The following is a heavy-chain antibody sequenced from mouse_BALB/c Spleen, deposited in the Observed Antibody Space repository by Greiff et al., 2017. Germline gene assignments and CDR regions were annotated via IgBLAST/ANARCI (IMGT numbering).Heavy chain of an antibody. Sequence: EVNVVESGGGLVKPGGSLKLSCAASGFTFSSYAMSWVRQTPEKRLEWVASISSGGSTYYPDSVKGRFTISRDNARNILYLQMSSLRSEDTAMYYCAIYDGYYGWYFDVWGAGTTVTVSS. J-gene: IGHJ1*01. CDR2: ISSGGST. D-gene: IGHD2-3*01. V-gene: IGHV5-6-5*01. CDR1: GFTFSSYA. CDR3: AIYDGYYGWYFDV.